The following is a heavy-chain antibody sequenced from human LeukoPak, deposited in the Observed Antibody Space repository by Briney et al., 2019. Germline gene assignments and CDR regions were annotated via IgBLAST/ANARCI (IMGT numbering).Heavy chain of an antibody. CDR2: ISYDGSNK. D-gene: IGHD3-10*01. J-gene: IGHJ4*02. CDR1: GFTFSSYG. V-gene: IGHV3-30*03. Sequence: GGSLRLSCAASGFTFSSYGMHWVRQAPGKGLEWVAVISYDGSNKYYADSVKGRFTISRDNAKNSLYLQMNSLRAEDTAVYYCAREGPTGIPEDHWGQGTLVTVSS. CDR3: AREGPTGIPEDH.